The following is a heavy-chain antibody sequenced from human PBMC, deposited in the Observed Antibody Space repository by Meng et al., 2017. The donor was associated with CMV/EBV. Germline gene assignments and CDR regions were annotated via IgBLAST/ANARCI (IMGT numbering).Heavy chain of an antibody. J-gene: IGHJ4*02. CDR1: GYPFTGYY. Sequence: QVQLVQAGAEVQKPGASVKVSCKASGYPFTGYYMHWVRQAPGQGLEWMGWIHPNSGGTNYAQKFQGRVTMTRDTSISTAYMELSRLRSDDTAVYYCARDLGDTAIYWGQGTLVTVSS. CDR2: IHPNSGGT. CDR3: ARDLGDTAIY. D-gene: IGHD5-18*01. V-gene: IGHV1-2*02.